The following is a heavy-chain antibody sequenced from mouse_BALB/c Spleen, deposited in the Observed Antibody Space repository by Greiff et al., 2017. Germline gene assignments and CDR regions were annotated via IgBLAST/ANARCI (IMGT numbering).Heavy chain of an antibody. CDR2: ISYSGST. J-gene: IGHJ2*01. CDR3: ARGEPVVYFDY. CDR1: GYSITSDYA. V-gene: IGHV3-2*02. Sequence: VQLKESGPGLVKPSQSLSLTCTVTGYSITSDYAWNWIRQFPGNKLEWMGYISYSGSTSYNPSLKSRISITRDTSKNQFFLQLNSVTTEDTAAYYCARGEPVVYFDYWGQGTTLPVSS.